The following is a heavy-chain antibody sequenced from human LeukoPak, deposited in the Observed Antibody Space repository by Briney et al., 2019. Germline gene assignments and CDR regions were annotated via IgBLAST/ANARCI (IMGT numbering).Heavy chain of an antibody. D-gene: IGHD1-26*01. CDR3: ARDRWEVRYFDY. V-gene: IGHV3-23*01. Sequence: GGSLRLSCAACGFTFSSYAMSWVRQAPGKGLEWASAISGSGGSTYYADSVKGRFTISRDNAKNTLYLQMNSLRAEDTAVYYCARDRWEVRYFDYWGQGTLVTVSS. CDR2: ISGSGGST. CDR1: GFTFSSYA. J-gene: IGHJ4*02.